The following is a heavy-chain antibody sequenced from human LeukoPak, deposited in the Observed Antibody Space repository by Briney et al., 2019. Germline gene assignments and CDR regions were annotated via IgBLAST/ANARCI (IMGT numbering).Heavy chain of an antibody. D-gene: IGHD1-1*01. J-gene: IGHJ3*01. V-gene: IGHV3-23*01. CDR2: ISGSGGGT. Sequence: AGGSLRLSCAASGFMFSSHGMSWVCQAPGKGLEWVSAISGSGGGTLYAGSVKGRFTISRDNPKNTVYLQMNNLRGEDTATYYCAKVLGNWDAFDVWGQGTLVTVSA. CDR1: GFMFSSHG. CDR3: AKVLGNWDAFDV.